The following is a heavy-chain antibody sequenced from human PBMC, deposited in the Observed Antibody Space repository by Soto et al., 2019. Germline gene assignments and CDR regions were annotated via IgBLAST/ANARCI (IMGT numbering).Heavy chain of an antibody. CDR3: AGSFGGFVY. CDR2: VSYDGSNK. D-gene: IGHD2-15*01. J-gene: IGHJ4*02. V-gene: IGHV3-30-3*01. Sequence: GGSLRLSCAASGFTFTDYAMHWVRQAPGKGLEWVAVVSYDGSNKYYADSVKGRFTISRDNSKNTLSLQMNSLRPEDTAVYYCAGSFGGFVYWGQGTLVTVSS. CDR1: GFTFTDYA.